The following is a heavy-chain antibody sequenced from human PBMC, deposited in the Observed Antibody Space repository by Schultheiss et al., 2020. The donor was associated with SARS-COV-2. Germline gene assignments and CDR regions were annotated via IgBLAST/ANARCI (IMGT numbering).Heavy chain of an antibody. J-gene: IGHJ5*02. Sequence: GGSLRLSCAASGFTFSSYAMSWVRQAPGKGLEWVSAISGSGGSTYYADSVKGRFTISRDNSKNTLYLQMNSLRAEDTAVYYCAKAGAGDGYNWDWFDPWGQGTLVTVSS. D-gene: IGHD5-24*01. CDR1: GFTFSSYA. V-gene: IGHV3-23*01. CDR2: ISGSGGST. CDR3: AKAGAGDGYNWDWFDP.